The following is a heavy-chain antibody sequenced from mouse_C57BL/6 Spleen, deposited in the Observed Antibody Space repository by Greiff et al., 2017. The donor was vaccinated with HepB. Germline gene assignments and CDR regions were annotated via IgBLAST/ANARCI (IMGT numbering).Heavy chain of an antibody. CDR3: ARDEAYYYCSSPHWYFDV. V-gene: IGHV5-4*01. Sequence: EVNLVESGGGLVKPGGSLKLSCAASGFTFSSYAMSWVRQTPEKRLEWVATISDGGSYTYYPDNVKGRFTISRDNAKTNLYLQMSHLKSEDTAMYYCARDEAYYYCSSPHWYFDVWGTGTTVTVSS. D-gene: IGHD1-1*01. CDR2: ISDGGSYT. J-gene: IGHJ1*03. CDR1: GFTFSSYA.